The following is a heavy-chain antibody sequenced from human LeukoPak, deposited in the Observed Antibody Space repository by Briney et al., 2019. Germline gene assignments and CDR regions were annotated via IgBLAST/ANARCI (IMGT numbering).Heavy chain of an antibody. CDR1: GGSISSYY. CDR3: ARDRAGLAYISFDYDILTGSAGGGAFDI. V-gene: IGHV4-59*01. D-gene: IGHD3-9*01. Sequence: SETLSLTCTVSGGSISSYYWNWIRQPPGKGLEWIGYIYYSGSTNYNPSLKSRITISVDTSKNQFSLKLSSVTAADTAVYYCARDRAGLAYISFDYDILTGSAGGGAFDIWGQGTMVTVSS. CDR2: IYYSGST. J-gene: IGHJ3*02.